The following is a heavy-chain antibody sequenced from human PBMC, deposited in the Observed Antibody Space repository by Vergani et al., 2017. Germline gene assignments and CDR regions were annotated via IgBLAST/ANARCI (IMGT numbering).Heavy chain of an antibody. CDR1: GVSIKSRYY. CDR3: ARAEFSTNYYGQSFYLDY. CDR2: VYFTGST. D-gene: IGHD3-22*01. Sequence: QVQLQESGPGLVKSSQTLSLTCRVSGVSIKSRYYWTWVRQPAGKGIEWLGRVYFTGSTNYNPTLMSRLSLSIDTALNEFSLKLHSVSAGDTAMYFCARAEFSTNYYGQSFYLDYWGQGFPVTVSS. V-gene: IGHV4-4*07. J-gene: IGHJ4*02.